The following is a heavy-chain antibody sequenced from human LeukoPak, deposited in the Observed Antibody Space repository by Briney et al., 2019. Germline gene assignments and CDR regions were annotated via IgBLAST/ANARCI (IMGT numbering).Heavy chain of an antibody. Sequence: ASVKVSCKASGYTFPADYMHWVRQAPGQGLEWMGWINPNSGGSNCAQKFQGRVTMTRETSISTAYMELSRLSSDDTAVYYCARVQVSDDNWGFFDYWGQGTLVTVSS. CDR3: ARVQVSDDNWGFFDY. CDR2: INPNSGGS. J-gene: IGHJ4*02. V-gene: IGHV1-2*02. D-gene: IGHD1-1*01. CDR1: GYTFPADY.